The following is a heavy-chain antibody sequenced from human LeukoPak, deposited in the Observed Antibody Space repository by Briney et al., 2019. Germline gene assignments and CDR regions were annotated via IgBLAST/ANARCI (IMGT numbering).Heavy chain of an antibody. D-gene: IGHD5-18*01. CDR2: ISAYNGNT. J-gene: IGHJ4*02. CDR3: ARDYSGGTAMVHRFDY. CDR1: RYTFTSYG. Sequence: GASVKVSCKASRYTFTSYGISWARQAPGQGLEWMGWISAYNGNTNYAQKLQGRVTMTTDTSTSTAYMELRSLRSDDTAVYYCARDYSGGTAMVHRFDYWGQGTLVTVSS. V-gene: IGHV1-18*01.